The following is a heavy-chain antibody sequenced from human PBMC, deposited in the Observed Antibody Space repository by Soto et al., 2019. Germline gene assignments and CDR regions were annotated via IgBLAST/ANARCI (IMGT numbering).Heavy chain of an antibody. CDR1: GFPFSSYA. CDR2: ISYDGSNK. CDR3: ARPYYDFDGMDV. D-gene: IGHD3-3*01. J-gene: IGHJ6*02. V-gene: IGHV3-30-3*01. Sequence: GGSLRLSCAASGFPFSSYAMHWVRQAPGKGLEWVAVISYDGSNKYYADSVKGRFTISRDNSKNTLYLQMNSLRAEDTAVYYCARPYYDFDGMDVWGQGTTVTVSS.